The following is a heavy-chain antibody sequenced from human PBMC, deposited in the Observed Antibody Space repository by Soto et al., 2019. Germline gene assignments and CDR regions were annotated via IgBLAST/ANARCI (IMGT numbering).Heavy chain of an antibody. V-gene: IGHV3-74*01. Sequence: VQLVESGGGLVQPEGSLRLTCAASGFTFNSSWMHWVRQAPGKGLVWVSSINSDGSTTRYADAVKGRCTISRDNAKNTLFLQMNSLRAEGTAVYYCTRDSSSWGAFGYWGQGTLVTVSS. D-gene: IGHD6-13*01. CDR2: INSDGSTT. J-gene: IGHJ4*02. CDR1: GFTFNSSW. CDR3: TRDSSSWGAFGY.